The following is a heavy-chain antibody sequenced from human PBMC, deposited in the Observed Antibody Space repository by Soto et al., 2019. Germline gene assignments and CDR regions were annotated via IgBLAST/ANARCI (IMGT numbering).Heavy chain of an antibody. CDR2: IWYDGSNK. Sequence: QVKLVESGGGVVQPGRSLRLSCATSGLTFSNYGMHWVRQAPGKGLEWVAVIWYDGSNKYYAESVEGRFTISKDNSKNTLYLQMNSLRAEDTSVYYCARDLGHFHGSGSYYSPWGQGTLVTVSS. J-gene: IGHJ5*02. CDR1: GLTFSNYG. D-gene: IGHD3-10*01. CDR3: ARDLGHFHGSGSYYSP. V-gene: IGHV3-33*01.